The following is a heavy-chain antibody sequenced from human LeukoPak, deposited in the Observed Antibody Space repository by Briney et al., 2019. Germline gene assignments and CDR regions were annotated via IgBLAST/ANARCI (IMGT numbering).Heavy chain of an antibody. V-gene: IGHV4-34*01. J-gene: IGHJ4*02. CDR3: ARGRRYYDNIDY. CDR2: INHSGST. Sequence: SETLSLTCAVYGGSFSGYYWSWIRQPPGKGLEWIGEINHSGSTNYNPSLKSRVTISVDTSKNQFSLKLSSVTAADTAVYYCARGRRYYDNIDYWGQGTLVTVSS. CDR1: GGSFSGYY. D-gene: IGHD3-22*01.